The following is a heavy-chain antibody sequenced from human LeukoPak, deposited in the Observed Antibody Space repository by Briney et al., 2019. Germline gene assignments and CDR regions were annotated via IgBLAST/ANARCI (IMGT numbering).Heavy chain of an antibody. CDR1: GAHFTSYW. J-gene: IGHJ4*02. Sequence: GAPLQTSSRGAGAHFTSYWSGWGRRVPGKGLKGMGIIYPGDSNTRYSPSFQGQVTISAAQSISTAYLQWSSLKVSATAMYYCARHVWVAEYCGPGTLVSVSS. D-gene: IGHD1-26*01. CDR2: IYPGDSNT. CDR3: ARHVWVAEY. V-gene: IGHV5-51*01.